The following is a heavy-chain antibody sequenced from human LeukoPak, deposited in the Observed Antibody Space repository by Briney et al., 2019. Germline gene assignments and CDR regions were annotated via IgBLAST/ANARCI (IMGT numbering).Heavy chain of an antibody. CDR2: ISGSGDST. D-gene: IGHD2-2*01. Sequence: GGSLRLSCEASGFTFSNYAMTWVRQAPGKGLEWVSGISGSGDSTYYADSVKGRFTISRDNSKNTLYLQMNSPRAEDTAVYSCTRTRGCSSTSCYADYWGQGTLVTVSS. CDR1: GFTFSNYA. V-gene: IGHV3-23*01. CDR3: TRTRGCSSTSCYADY. J-gene: IGHJ4*02.